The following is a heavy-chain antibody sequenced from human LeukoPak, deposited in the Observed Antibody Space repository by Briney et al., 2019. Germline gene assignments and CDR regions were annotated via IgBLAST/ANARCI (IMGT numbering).Heavy chain of an antibody. Sequence: PGGSLRLSSAASVFTLCTYTMTWVRQAPGKGLERGSGISTSGDRTYYADSVKGRFTISRDNSKNTLYLQMNSLRAEDTAEYYCARSAVGTSCCTAVDYWGQGTLVTVSS. CDR1: VFTLCTYT. J-gene: IGHJ4*02. V-gene: IGHV3-23*01. D-gene: IGHD1-26*01. CDR3: ARSAVGTSCCTAVDY. CDR2: ISTSGDRT.